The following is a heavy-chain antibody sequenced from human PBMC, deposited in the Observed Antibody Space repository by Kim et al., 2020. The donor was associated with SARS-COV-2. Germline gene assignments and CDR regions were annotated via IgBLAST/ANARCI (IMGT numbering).Heavy chain of an antibody. CDR3: TRGLFAVSSWFANQNPYYFDY. CDR2: IRSKASSGTT. V-gene: IGHV3-49*04. Sequence: GGSLRLSCTASGFTFGDYAMSWVRQAPGKGLEWVAFIRSKASSGTTAYAASVRGRFTISRDESKSIAYLQMNSLKNEDTAVYYCTRGLFAVSSWFANQNPYYFDYWGQGTLVTVSS. J-gene: IGHJ4*02. D-gene: IGHD6-13*01. CDR1: GFTFGDYA.